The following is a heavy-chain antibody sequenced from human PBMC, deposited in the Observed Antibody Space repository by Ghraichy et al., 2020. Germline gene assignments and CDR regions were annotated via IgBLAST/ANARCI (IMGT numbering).Heavy chain of an antibody. CDR1: GGSISSGDYY. Sequence: TLNISCTVAGGSISSGDYYWSWIRQPPGKGLEWIGYIHYSGITYYNPSLKSRISISINTSKKQFSLRLSSMTAADTAVYYCARFYGSEDYREYYYYGMDVWGQGTTVTVSS. J-gene: IGHJ6*02. CDR3: ARFYGSEDYREYYYYGMDV. V-gene: IGHV4-30-4*01. CDR2: IHYSGIT. D-gene: IGHD3-10*01.